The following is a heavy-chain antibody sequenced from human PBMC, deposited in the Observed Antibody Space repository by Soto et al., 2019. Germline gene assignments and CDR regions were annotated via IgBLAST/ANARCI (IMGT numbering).Heavy chain of an antibody. CDR3: RVGSGSYNYFDY. V-gene: IGHV1-69*02. Sequence: QVQLVQSGAEVQKPGSSVKVSCKASGGTFSSYTISWVRQAPGQGLEWMGRIIPILGIANYAQKFQGRVTITADKSTSTAYMELSSLRSEDTAVYYCRVGSGSYNYFDYWGQGTLVTVSS. J-gene: IGHJ4*02. CDR1: GGTFSSYT. CDR2: IIPILGIA. D-gene: IGHD3-10*01.